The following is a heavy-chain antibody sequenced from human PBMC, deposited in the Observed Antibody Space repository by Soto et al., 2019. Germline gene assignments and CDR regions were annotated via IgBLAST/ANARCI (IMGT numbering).Heavy chain of an antibody. CDR1: GYTFTSYG. D-gene: IGHD3-22*01. V-gene: IGHV1-46*01. CDR2: INPSGGST. J-gene: IGHJ4*02. CDR3: ARGGRMIVVVITPFDY. Sequence: ASVKVSCKASGYTFTSYGISWVRQAPGQGLEWMGIINPSGGSTSYAQKFQGRVTMTRDTSTSTVYMELSSLRSEDTAVYYCARGGRMIVVVITPFDYWGQGTLVTVSS.